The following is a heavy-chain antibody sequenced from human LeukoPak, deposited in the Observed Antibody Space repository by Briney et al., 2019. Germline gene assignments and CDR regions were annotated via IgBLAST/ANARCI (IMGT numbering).Heavy chain of an antibody. CDR3: ARYYCSVTSYYGRYFDS. Sequence: PGGSLRLSCVASGFTFSDYYMSWIRQAPGKGLEWVSYISSSGRTIYDADSVKGRFTISRDNAKNSLYLQMNSLKAEDTAVYYCARYYCSVTSYYGRYFDSWGQGILVTVSS. CDR2: ISSSGRTI. D-gene: IGHD2-2*01. J-gene: IGHJ4*02. V-gene: IGHV3-11*04. CDR1: GFTFSDYY.